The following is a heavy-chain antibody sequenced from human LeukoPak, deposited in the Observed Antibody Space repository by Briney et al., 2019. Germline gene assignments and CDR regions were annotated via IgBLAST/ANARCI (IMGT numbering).Heavy chain of an antibody. CDR3: AKLTGIVGATRGGY. V-gene: IGHV3-30*18. CDR1: GFTFSSYG. CDR2: ISYDGSNK. J-gene: IGHJ4*02. D-gene: IGHD1-26*01. Sequence: GGSLRLPCAASGFTFSSYGMHWVRQAPGKGLEWVAVISYDGSNKYYADSVKGRFTISRDNSKNTLYLQMNSLRAEDTAVYYCAKLTGIVGATRGGYWGQGTLVTVSS.